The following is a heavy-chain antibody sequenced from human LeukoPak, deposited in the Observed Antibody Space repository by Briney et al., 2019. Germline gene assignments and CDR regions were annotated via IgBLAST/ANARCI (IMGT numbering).Heavy chain of an antibody. J-gene: IGHJ6*03. Sequence: GGSLRLSCAASGFTFSSYAMSCVRQAPGKGLEWVSAISGSGGSTYYADSVKGRFTISRDNSKNTLYLQMNSLRAEDTAVYYCAKDYVAFYYMHVWGKGTTVTVSS. CDR3: AKDYVAFYYMHV. CDR2: ISGSGGST. D-gene: IGHD3-16*01. V-gene: IGHV3-23*01. CDR1: GFTFSSYA.